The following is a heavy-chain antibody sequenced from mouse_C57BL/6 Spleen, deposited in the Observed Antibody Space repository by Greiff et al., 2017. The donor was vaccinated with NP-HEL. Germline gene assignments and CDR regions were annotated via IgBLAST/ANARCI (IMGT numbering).Heavy chain of an antibody. V-gene: IGHV5-4*01. Sequence: EVQVVESGGGLVKPGGSLKLSCAASGFTFRSYAMSWVRQTPEKRLEWVATISDGGSYTYYPDNVKGRFTISRDNAKNNLYLQMSHLKSEDTAMYYCARAVREYYFDYWGQGTTLTVSS. CDR2: ISDGGSYT. D-gene: IGHD1-1*01. J-gene: IGHJ2*01. CDR3: ARAVREYYFDY. CDR1: GFTFRSYA.